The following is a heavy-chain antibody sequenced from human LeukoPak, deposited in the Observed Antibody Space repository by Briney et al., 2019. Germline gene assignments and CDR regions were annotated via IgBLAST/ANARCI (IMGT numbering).Heavy chain of an antibody. Sequence: SVKVSCKASGGTFSSYAISWVRQAPGQGLEWMGGIIPIFGTANYAQKFQGRVTITADESTSTAYMELSSLRSEDTAVYYCARDGGGADYVWGSYRSPGAFDIWGQGTMVTVSS. D-gene: IGHD3-16*02. CDR3: ARDGGGADYVWGSYRSPGAFDI. V-gene: IGHV1-69*01. CDR2: IIPIFGTA. CDR1: GGTFSSYA. J-gene: IGHJ3*02.